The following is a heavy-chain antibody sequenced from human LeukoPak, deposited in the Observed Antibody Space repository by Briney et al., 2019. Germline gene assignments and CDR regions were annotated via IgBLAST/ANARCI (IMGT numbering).Heavy chain of an antibody. J-gene: IGHJ4*02. CDR2: IISTPDGGAT. D-gene: IGHD2-2*03. CDR3: ATDLHFGYCTATSCANY. V-gene: IGHV3-15*01. Sequence: GSLRLSCAASGLTFISSWMTWVRQAPGKGLEWVGRIISTPDGGATDYAAPVKGRFTISRDDSKNTLYLQMSSLRTEDTAVYYCATDLHFGYCTATSCANYWGQGTLVTVSS. CDR1: GLTFISSW.